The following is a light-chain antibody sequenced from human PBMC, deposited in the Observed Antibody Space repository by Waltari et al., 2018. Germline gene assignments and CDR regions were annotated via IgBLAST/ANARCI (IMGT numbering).Light chain of an antibody. J-gene: IGKJ1*01. Sequence: DIQMTQSPSSLSASVGDRVTITSRASQDIRNYLAWYQQKPGKVPKLLISAASTLQSGVPSRFSGRESGTDFTLTISSLQPEDVGTYYCQKYDSVPWTFGQGTKVEIK. V-gene: IGKV1-27*01. CDR2: AAS. CDR1: QDIRNY. CDR3: QKYDSVPWT.